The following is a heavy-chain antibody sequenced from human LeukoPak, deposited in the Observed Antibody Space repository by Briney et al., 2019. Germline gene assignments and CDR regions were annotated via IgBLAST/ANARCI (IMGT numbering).Heavy chain of an antibody. V-gene: IGHV3-13*01. D-gene: IGHD2-2*01. Sequence: QAGGSLRLSCAASGFTFSSYDMHWVRHATGKGLEWVSAIGTAGDTYYPGSVKGRFTISRENAKNSLYLQMNSLRAGDTAVYYCARGRLWYQLQPLDYWGQGTLVTVSS. CDR1: GFTFSSYD. J-gene: IGHJ4*02. CDR3: ARGRLWYQLQPLDY. CDR2: IGTAGDT.